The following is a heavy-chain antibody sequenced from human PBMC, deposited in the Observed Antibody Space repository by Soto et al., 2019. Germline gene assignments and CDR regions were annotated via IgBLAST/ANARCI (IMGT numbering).Heavy chain of an antibody. CDR3: ARVEVGATSDDYYYGMDV. CDR2: INPSGGST. V-gene: IGHV1-46*01. J-gene: IGHJ6*02. Sequence: QVQLVQSGAEVKKPGASVKVSCKASGYTFTSYYMHWVRQAPGQGLEWLGIINPSGGSTSYAQKFMGRVTMTRDTSTSTVYMELSSLRSEDTAVYYCARVEVGATSDDYYYGMDVWGQGTTVTVSS. D-gene: IGHD1-26*01. CDR1: GYTFTSYY.